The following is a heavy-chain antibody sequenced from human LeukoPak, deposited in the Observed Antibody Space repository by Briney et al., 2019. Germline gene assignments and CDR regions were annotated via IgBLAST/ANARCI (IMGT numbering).Heavy chain of an antibody. CDR1: GFTFSSSA. D-gene: IGHD2-15*01. CDR3: AKQLGYCSDGSCYFPY. Sequence: GGSLRLSCAASGFTFSSSAMSWVRQAPGKGLEWGSAISNNGGYTYYADSVQGRFTISRDNSKSTLCLQMNSLRAEDTAVYYCAKQLGYCSDGSCYFPYWGQGTLVTVSS. V-gene: IGHV3-23*01. J-gene: IGHJ4*02. CDR2: ISNNGGYT.